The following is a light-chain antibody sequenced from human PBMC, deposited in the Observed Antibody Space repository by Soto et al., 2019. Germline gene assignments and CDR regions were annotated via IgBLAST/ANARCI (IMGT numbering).Light chain of an antibody. J-gene: IGKJ1*01. CDR3: QQYNNGHPST. Sequence: EILMTQSPSTLSVSPGERATLSCRASQNVGTKLAWYQQRAGQAPRLLIYGASTRAFGVAARFSGGGSGTEFTLTISSLQYEDFAVHHCQQYNNGHPSTFGQGTKVDIK. V-gene: IGKV3-15*01. CDR2: GAS. CDR1: QNVGTK.